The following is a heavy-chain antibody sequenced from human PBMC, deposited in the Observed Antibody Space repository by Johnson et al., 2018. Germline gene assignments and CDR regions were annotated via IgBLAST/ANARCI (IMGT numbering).Heavy chain of an antibody. Sequence: QVQLVQSGAEVKKPGSSVKVSCKASGGTFSSYAISWVRQAPGQGLEWMGGIIPIFATANYAQKFQGRVTITADESTSTGYRGLSSLRSEDTAVYYCARGGDGYNSVYYFDYWGQGTLVTVSS. CDR1: GGTFSSYA. CDR3: ARGGDGYNSVYYFDY. V-gene: IGHV1-69*01. D-gene: IGHD5-24*01. CDR2: IIPIFATA. J-gene: IGHJ4*02.